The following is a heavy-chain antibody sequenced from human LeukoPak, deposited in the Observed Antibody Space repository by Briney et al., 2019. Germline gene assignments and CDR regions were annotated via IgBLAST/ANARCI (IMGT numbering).Heavy chain of an antibody. CDR1: GFTFSTCL. CDR2: INTDGTVT. Sequence: GGSLRLSCAASGFTFSTCLMTWVRQAPGKGLESVSRINTDGTVTTYADSVKGRFTVSRDNADNTMFLQMNSVRDEDTAVYYCATKQWLAPPPDSWGQGTPVTVSS. V-gene: IGHV3-74*01. D-gene: IGHD6-19*01. CDR3: ATKQWLAPPPDS. J-gene: IGHJ4*02.